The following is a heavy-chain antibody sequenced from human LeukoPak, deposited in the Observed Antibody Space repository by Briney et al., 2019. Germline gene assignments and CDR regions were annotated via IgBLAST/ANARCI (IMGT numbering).Heavy chain of an antibody. D-gene: IGHD2-2*01. CDR1: GFTFNNYG. CDR3: AKGPLRGTAAAIDY. J-gene: IGHJ4*02. V-gene: IGHV3-30*18. CDR2: ISYDGRNK. Sequence: GGSLRLSCAASGFTFNNYGMHWVRQDPGNGLEWVAVISYDGRNKHYPDSVKGRFTISRDISTDTLWLQMDSLRTEDTAVYYCAKGPLRGTAAAIDYWGQGTLVTVSS.